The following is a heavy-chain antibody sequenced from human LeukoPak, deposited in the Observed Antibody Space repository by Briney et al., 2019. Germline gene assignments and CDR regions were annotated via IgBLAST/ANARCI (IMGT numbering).Heavy chain of an antibody. CDR2: ISSDGSNK. Sequence: GGSLRLSCAASGFTFSSYGLHWVRQAPGKGLEWVALISSDGSNKYFADSVKGRFTLSRDNSKNMLYLHMNGLRTEDTAIYYCAKTPRPVLRFLEWLRFSYYFDYWGQGTLVTVSS. CDR3: AKTPRPVLRFLEWLRFSYYFDY. D-gene: IGHD3-3*01. CDR1: GFTFSSYG. V-gene: IGHV3-30*18. J-gene: IGHJ4*02.